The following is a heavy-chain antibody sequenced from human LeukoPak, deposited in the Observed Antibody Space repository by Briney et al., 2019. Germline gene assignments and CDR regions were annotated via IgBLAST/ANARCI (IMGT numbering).Heavy chain of an antibody. J-gene: IGHJ3*02. V-gene: IGHV4-39*01. CDR2: MSHSESP. CDR3: ARQPPYSSTFDI. D-gene: IGHD2-21*01. Sequence: PSETLSLTCTVSGASINRSSYSWAWIRQPPGQGLEWIGSMSHSESPYYNPSLRSRVTISVDTSKNQLSLRLTSVTAADRAVYYCARQPPYSSTFDIWVQGTMVTVSS. CDR1: GASINRSSYS.